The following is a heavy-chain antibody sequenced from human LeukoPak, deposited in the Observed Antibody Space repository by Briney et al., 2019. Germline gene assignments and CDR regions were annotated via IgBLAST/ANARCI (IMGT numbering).Heavy chain of an antibody. Sequence: PGGSLRLSCAASGFTFSSYAMSWVRQAPGKGLEWVSAISGSGGSTYYADSVKGRFTISRDNSKNTLYLQMNSLRAEDTAVYYCAKDRANWRYSSSSSCVDYWGQGTLVTVSS. CDR2: ISGSGGST. J-gene: IGHJ4*02. CDR3: AKDRANWRYSSSSSCVDY. V-gene: IGHV3-23*01. CDR1: GFTFSSYA. D-gene: IGHD2-2*01.